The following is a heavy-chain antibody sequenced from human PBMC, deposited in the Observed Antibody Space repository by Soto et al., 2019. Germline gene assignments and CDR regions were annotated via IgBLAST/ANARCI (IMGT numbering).Heavy chain of an antibody. CDR2: MNPNSGNT. D-gene: IGHD6-6*01. J-gene: IGHJ6*02. V-gene: IGHV1-8*01. CDR3: AGGGHRSSSVLRYDYYGRDV. Sequence: QVQLVQSGAEVKKPGASVKVSCKASGYTFTSYDINWVRQAAGQGLEWMGWMNPNSGNTGYAQKFQGRDTMTKNTSICTADMGLSSLGAEDTTVYYSAGGGHRSSSVLRYDYYGRDVWCQAATVTVSS. CDR1: GYTFTSYD.